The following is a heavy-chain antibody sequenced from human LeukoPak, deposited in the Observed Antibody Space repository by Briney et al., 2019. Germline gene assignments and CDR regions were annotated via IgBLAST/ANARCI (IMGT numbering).Heavy chain of an antibody. CDR2: ISGSGGST. D-gene: IGHD6-19*01. CDR3: AKEEGSEAVADY. Sequence: GGSLRLSCAASGFTFSSYAMSWVRQAPGKGLEWVSGISGSGGSTYYADSVKGRFTISRDNSKNTLYLRMNSLRAEDTAIYYCAKEEGSEAVADYWGQGTLVTVSS. J-gene: IGHJ4*02. CDR1: GFTFSSYA. V-gene: IGHV3-23*01.